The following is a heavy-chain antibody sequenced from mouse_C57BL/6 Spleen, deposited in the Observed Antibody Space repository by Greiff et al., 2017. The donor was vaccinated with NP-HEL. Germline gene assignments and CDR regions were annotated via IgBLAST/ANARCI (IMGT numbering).Heavy chain of an antibody. Sequence: QVQLQQSGPELVKPGASVKISCKASGYAFSSSWMNWVKQRPGKGLEWIGRIYPGDGDTNYNGKFKGKATLTADKSSSTAYMQLSSLTSEDSAVYFCARRAVNDYAMDYWGQGTSVTVSS. J-gene: IGHJ4*01. CDR1: GYAFSSSW. CDR2: IYPGDGDT. V-gene: IGHV1-82*01. D-gene: IGHD1-1*01. CDR3: ARRAVNDYAMDY.